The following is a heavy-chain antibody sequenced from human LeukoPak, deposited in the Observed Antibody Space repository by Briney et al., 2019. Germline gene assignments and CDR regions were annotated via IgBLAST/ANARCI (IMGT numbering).Heavy chain of an antibody. CDR1: GGSISSGGYS. CDR3: ARHGVGAISPIDY. CDR2: IYYSGST. V-gene: IGHV4-61*08. Sequence: SETLSLTCAVSGGSISSGGYSWSWIRQPPGKGLEWIGYIYYSGSTNYNPSLKSRVTISVDTSKNQFSLKLSSVTAADTAVYYCARHGVGAISPIDYWGQGTLVTVSS. D-gene: IGHD1-26*01. J-gene: IGHJ4*02.